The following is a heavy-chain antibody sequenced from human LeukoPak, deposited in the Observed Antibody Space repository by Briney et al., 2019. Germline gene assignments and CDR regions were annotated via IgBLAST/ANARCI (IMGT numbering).Heavy chain of an antibody. CDR2: IDPSDSYT. CDR1: GYSFTSYW. J-gene: IGHJ6*02. D-gene: IGHD3-3*01. V-gene: IGHV5-10-1*01. Sequence: GESLKISCKGSGYSFTSYWINWVRQMPGKGLEWMGRIDPSDSYTNYSPSFQGHVTISADKSISTAYLQWSSLKASDTAMYYCARRTIFGEVTNYGMDVWGQGTTVIVSS. CDR3: ARRTIFGEVTNYGMDV.